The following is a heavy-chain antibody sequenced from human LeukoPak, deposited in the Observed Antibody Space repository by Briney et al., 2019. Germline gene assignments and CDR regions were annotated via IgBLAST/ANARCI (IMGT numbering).Heavy chain of an antibody. Sequence: GASVKVSCKASGYTFTSYYVQWGRQAPGQWLELMGIINPSGGSTSYAQTFQGRVTMTRDTSTSTVYMELSSLRSEDTAVYYCASTEYSSSSGFDYWGQGTLVTVSS. D-gene: IGHD6-6*01. CDR1: GYTFTSYY. CDR2: INPSGGST. J-gene: IGHJ4*02. V-gene: IGHV1-46*01. CDR3: ASTEYSSSSGFDY.